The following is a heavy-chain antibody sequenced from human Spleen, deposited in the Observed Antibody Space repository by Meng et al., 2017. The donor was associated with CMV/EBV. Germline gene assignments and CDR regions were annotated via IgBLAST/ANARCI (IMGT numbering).Heavy chain of an antibody. D-gene: IGHD1-26*01. Sequence: SCQASGGTFSSYTISWVRQAPGQGLEWMGRIIPILGIANYAQKFQGRVTITADKSTSTAYMELSSLRSEDTAVYYCARGKSWEPYDYWGQGTLVTVSS. CDR1: GGTFSSYT. V-gene: IGHV1-69*02. CDR3: ARGKSWEPYDY. CDR2: IIPILGIA. J-gene: IGHJ4*02.